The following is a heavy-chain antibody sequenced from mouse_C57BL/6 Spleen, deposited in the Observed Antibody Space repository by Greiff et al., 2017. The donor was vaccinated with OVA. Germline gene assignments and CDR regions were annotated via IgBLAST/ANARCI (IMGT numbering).Heavy chain of an antibody. Sequence: EVQLVESGGGLVKPGGSLKLSCAASGFTFSDYGMHWVRQAPEKGLEWVVYISSGSSTTYYADTVQGRFTISRDNAKNTLFLQMTSLRSEDTALYDCARMVTTGYYFDYWGQGTTLTVSS. CDR2: ISSGSSTT. D-gene: IGHD2-2*01. CDR1: GFTFSDYG. J-gene: IGHJ2*01. CDR3: ARMVTTGYYFDY. V-gene: IGHV5-17*01.